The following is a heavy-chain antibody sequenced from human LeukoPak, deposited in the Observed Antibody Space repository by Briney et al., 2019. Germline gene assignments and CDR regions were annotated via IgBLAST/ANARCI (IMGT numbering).Heavy chain of an antibody. CDR3: ARVRQEEWYSSSWYFDY. CDR1: GGSISSYY. Sequence: PSETLSLTCTVSGGSISSYYWSWIRQPPGKGLEWIGYIYYSGSTNYNPSLKSRVTISVDTSKNQFSRKLSSVTAADTAVYYCARVRQEEWYSSSWYFDYWGQGTLVTVSS. CDR2: IYYSGST. V-gene: IGHV4-59*01. J-gene: IGHJ4*02. D-gene: IGHD6-13*01.